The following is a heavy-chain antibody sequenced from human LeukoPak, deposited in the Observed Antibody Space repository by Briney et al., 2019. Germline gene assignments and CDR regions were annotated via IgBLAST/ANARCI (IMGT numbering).Heavy chain of an antibody. CDR2: IYPGDSDT. CDR3: ATHPLGLLLDPDAFDI. V-gene: IGHV5-51*01. D-gene: IGHD2-15*01. Sequence: GESLKISCKGSGYSFTSYWIGWVRQMPGKGLEWMGIIYPGDSDTRYRPSFQGQVTISADKSISTAYLQWSSLKASDTAMYYCATHPLGLLLDPDAFDIWGQGTMVTVSS. J-gene: IGHJ3*02. CDR1: GYSFTSYW.